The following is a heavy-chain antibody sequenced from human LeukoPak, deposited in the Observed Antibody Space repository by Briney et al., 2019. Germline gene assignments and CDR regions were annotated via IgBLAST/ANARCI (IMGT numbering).Heavy chain of an antibody. J-gene: IGHJ6*02. CDR3: ARRAVYYYYGMDV. D-gene: IGHD6-25*01. Sequence: ASVKVSCKASGYTFTGYYMHWVRQAPGQGLEWMGWINPNSGGTNYAQKFQGRVTMTRDTSISTAYMELSSLKSDDTAVYYCARRAVYYYYGMDVWAKGARSPSR. CDR2: INPNSGGT. CDR1: GYTFTGYY. V-gene: IGHV1-2*02.